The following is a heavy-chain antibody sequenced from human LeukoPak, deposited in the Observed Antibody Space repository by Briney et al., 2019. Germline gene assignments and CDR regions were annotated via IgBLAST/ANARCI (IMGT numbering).Heavy chain of an antibody. J-gene: IGHJ5*02. CDR3: AKGITMVRGVAP. CDR2: ISGDGGST. Sequence: PGGSLRLSCAASGFTFDDYAMHWARQAPGKGLEWVSLISGDGGSTYYADSVKGRFTISRDNSKNSPYLQMNSLRTEDTALYYCAKGITMVRGVAPWGQGTLVTVSS. V-gene: IGHV3-43*02. CDR1: GFTFDDYA. D-gene: IGHD3-10*01.